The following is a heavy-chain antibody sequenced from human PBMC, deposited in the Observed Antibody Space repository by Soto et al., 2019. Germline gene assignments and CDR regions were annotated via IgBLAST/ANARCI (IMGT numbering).Heavy chain of an antibody. D-gene: IGHD2-21*01. J-gene: IGHJ4*02. CDR2: ISGSGDNT. V-gene: IGHV3-23*01. Sequence: GGSLRLSCAASGFTFSRAGMSWVRQAPGKGLEWVSAISGSGDNTYYADSGKGRFTISRDNSKNTVYLQMDSLRAEDTAVYYCSTGTCGTACYILEYWGQARLGT. CDR1: GFTFSRAG. CDR3: STGTCGTACYILEY.